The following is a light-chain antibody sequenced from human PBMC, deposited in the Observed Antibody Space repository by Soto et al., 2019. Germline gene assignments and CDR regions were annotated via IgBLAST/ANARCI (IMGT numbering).Light chain of an antibody. CDR3: AAWDYSLNGVV. CDR1: SSNIGSNT. V-gene: IGLV1-44*01. J-gene: IGLJ2*01. Sequence: QSVLTQQPSASGTPGQRVTISCSGSSSNIGSNTVNWYQQLPGTAPRLLIYSNNQRPSGVPDRFSGSKSGTSASLAIIGLQSEDEGDYYCAAWDYSLNGVVFGGGTKLTVL. CDR2: SNN.